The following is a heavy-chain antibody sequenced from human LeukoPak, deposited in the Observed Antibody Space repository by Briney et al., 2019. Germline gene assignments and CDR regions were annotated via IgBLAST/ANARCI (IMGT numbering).Heavy chain of an antibody. CDR1: GGPISGYF. D-gene: IGHD6-19*01. CDR3: ARENLAVAGRAFDF. CDR2: VYTSGNI. Sequence: SETLSLTCNVSGGPISGYFWTWLRQPAGRGLEWIGRVYTSGNINYDPSLTSRVTMSLDTSKNQFSQNLTSVTAADTAVYYCARENLAVAGRAFDFWGQGTLVTVSS. J-gene: IGHJ4*02. V-gene: IGHV4-4*07.